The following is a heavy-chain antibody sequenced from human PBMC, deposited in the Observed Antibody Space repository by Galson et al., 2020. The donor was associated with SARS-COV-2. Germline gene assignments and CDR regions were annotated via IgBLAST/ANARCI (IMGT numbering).Heavy chain of an antibody. CDR3: ASSVMYDFWSADYTCYYYYGMDV. CDR1: GGSMSRYY. CDR2: IYNSGST. Sequence: EPSETLSLTCTVSGGSMSRYYWSWIRQPPGKGLEWLGYIYNSGSTNYNPSLKSRVTISVDTSKHQFSLKLSSVTAADTPVYYCASSVMYDFWSADYTCYYYYGMDVWGQGTTVTVSS. J-gene: IGHJ6*02. V-gene: IGHV4-4*08. D-gene: IGHD3-3*01.